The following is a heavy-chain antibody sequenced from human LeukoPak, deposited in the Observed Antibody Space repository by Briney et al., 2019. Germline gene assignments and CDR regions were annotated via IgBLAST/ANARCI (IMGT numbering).Heavy chain of an antibody. Sequence: GGSLRLSCAASGFTFSSYWMSWVRQAPGKGLEWVANIKPDGSDQYYEDSVKGRFTISRDNAKNSLYLQMNSLRAEDTAVYYCARDPAGSGSYSSPYFDYWGQGTLVTVSS. CDR2: IKPDGSDQ. J-gene: IGHJ4*02. CDR3: ARDPAGSGSYSSPYFDY. CDR1: GFTFSSYW. V-gene: IGHV3-7*01. D-gene: IGHD3-10*01.